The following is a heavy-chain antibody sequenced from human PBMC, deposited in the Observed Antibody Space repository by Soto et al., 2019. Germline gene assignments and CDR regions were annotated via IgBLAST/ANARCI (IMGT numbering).Heavy chain of an antibody. V-gene: IGHV1-2*02. CDR3: ARDRRVVAAESYYYYGMDV. CDR2: INPNSGGT. J-gene: IGHJ6*02. CDR1: GYTFTGHY. D-gene: IGHD2-15*01. Sequence: ASVKVSCKASGYTFTGHYMHWVRQAPGQGLEWMGWINPNSGGTNYAQKFQGRVTMTRDTSISTAYMELSRLRSDDTAVYYCARDRRVVAAESYYYYGMDVWGQGTTVTVSS.